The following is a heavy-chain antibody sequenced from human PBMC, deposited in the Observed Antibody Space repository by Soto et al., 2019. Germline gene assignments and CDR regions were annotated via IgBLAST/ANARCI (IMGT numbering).Heavy chain of an antibody. J-gene: IGHJ6*04. V-gene: IGHV3-21*01. CDR1: GFTFSSYS. CDR2: ISSSSSYI. CDR3: ARDSGTYSSSSPLDV. D-gene: IGHD6-6*01. Sequence: EVQLVESGGGLVKPGGSLRLSCAASGFTFSSYSMNWVRQAPGKGLEWVSSISSSSSYIYYADSVKGRFTISRDNAKNSLYLQMNSLRAEDMAVYYCARDSGTYSSSSPLDVWGKGTTVTVSS.